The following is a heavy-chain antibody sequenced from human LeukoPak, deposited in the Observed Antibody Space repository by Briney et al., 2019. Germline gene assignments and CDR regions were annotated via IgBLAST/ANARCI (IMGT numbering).Heavy chain of an antibody. Sequence: SVKVSCKASGGTFSSYAISWVRQAPGQGLEWMGRIIPILGIANYAQKFQGRVTITADKSTSTAYMELSSLRSEDTAVYYCARGVDYYDSSGPDAFDIWGQGTMVTVSS. CDR2: IIPILGIA. CDR3: ARGVDYYDSSGPDAFDI. CDR1: GGTFSSYA. D-gene: IGHD3-22*01. V-gene: IGHV1-69*04. J-gene: IGHJ3*02.